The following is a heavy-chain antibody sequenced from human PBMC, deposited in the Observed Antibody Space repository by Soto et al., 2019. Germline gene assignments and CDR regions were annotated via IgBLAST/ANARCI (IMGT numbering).Heavy chain of an antibody. D-gene: IGHD2-2*01. V-gene: IGHV6-1*01. CDR1: GDSVSSNSAA. Sequence: SQTLSLTCVISGDSVSSNSAAWNWIRQSPSRGLEWLGRTYYRPKWYNDCAVSVKSRITINPDTSKNQFSLQLNSVTPEDTAVYYCARGGYCSSTSCYWGSGMDVWGQGTTVTAS. CDR3: ARGGYCSSTSCYWGSGMDV. CDR2: TYYRPKWYN. J-gene: IGHJ6*02.